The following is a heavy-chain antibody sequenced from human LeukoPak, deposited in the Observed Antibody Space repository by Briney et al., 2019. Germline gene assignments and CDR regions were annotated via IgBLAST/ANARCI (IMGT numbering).Heavy chain of an antibody. V-gene: IGHV4-34*01. D-gene: IGHD3-22*01. CDR3: ASSDYYDSSGRYAFDI. CDR2: INHSGST. J-gene: IGHJ3*02. CDR1: GGSFSGYY. Sequence: PSETLSLTCAVYGGSFSGYYWSWIRQPPGKGLGWIGEINHSGSTNYNPSLKSRVTISVDTSKNQFSLKLSSVTAADTAVYYCASSDYYDSSGRYAFDIWGQGTMVTVSS.